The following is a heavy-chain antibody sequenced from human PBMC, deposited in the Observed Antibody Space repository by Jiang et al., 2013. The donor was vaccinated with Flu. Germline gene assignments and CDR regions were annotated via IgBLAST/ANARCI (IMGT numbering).Heavy chain of an antibody. CDR1: GFTFSSYA. Sequence: VQLLESGGGLVQPGGSLRLSCAASGFTFSSYAMHWVRQAPGKGLEYVSAISSNGGSTYYANSVKGRFTISRDNSKNTLYLQMGSLRAEDMAVYYCASGIVGSFLFDIVGPRDNGHRLF. V-gene: IGHV3-64*01. J-gene: IGHJ3*02. CDR3: ASGIVGSFLFDI. D-gene: IGHD1-26*01. CDR2: ISSNGGST.